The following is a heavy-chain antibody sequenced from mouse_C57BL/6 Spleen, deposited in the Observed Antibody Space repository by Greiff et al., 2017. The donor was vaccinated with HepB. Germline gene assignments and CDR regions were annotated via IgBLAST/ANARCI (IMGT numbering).Heavy chain of an antibody. CDR3: ARTGMAMDY. Sequence: EVKLVESGPGLVKPSQSLSLTCSVTGYSITSGYYWNWIRQFPGNNLEWMGYISYDGSNNYNPSLKNRISITRDTSKNQFFLKLNSVTTEDTATYYCARTGMAMDYWGQGTSVTVSS. CDR2: ISYDGSN. D-gene: IGHD4-1*01. V-gene: IGHV3-6*01. CDR1: GYSITSGYY. J-gene: IGHJ4*01.